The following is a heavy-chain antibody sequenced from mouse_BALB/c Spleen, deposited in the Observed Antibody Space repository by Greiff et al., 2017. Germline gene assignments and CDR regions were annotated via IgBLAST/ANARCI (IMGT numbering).Heavy chain of an antibody. CDR3: ARHITTVVATWYYFDY. Sequence: EVQVVESGGDLVKPGGSLKLSCAASGFTFSSYGMSWVRQTPDKRLEWVATISSGGSYTYYPDSVKGRFTISRDNAKNTLYLQMSSLKSEDTAMYYCARHITTVVATWYYFDYWGQGTTLTVSS. J-gene: IGHJ2*01. V-gene: IGHV5-6*01. CDR1: GFTFSSYG. D-gene: IGHD1-1*01. CDR2: ISSGGSYT.